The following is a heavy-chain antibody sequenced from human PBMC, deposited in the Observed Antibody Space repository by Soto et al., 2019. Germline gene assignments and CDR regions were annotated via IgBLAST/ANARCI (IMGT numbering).Heavy chain of an antibody. CDR2: INSDGSST. J-gene: IGHJ4*02. D-gene: IGHD3-3*01. Sequence: EVQLVESGGGLVQPGGSLRLSCTASGFTFSSYWMHWVRQAPGKGLVWVSRINSDGSSTSYADSVKGRFTISRDDAKNTLYLQMNRLGAKGTAVCYCARGGFWNGYSEISHWGQGTLVTVSS. CDR1: GFTFSSYW. CDR3: ARGGFWNGYSEISH. V-gene: IGHV3-74*01.